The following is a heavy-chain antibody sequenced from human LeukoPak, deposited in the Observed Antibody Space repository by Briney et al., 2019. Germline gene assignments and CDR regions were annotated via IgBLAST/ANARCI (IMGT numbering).Heavy chain of an antibody. D-gene: IGHD1-26*01. J-gene: IGHJ4*02. CDR1: GYTFTSYG. CDR3: ARVTLKSTTTRFTLAGDYFDY. CDR2: ITTYNGDA. V-gene: IGHV1-18*01. Sequence: ASVEVSCKASGYTFTSYGITWVRQAPGQGLEWMGWITTYNGDANYAQNLQGRVTMTTDTSTSTAYMDLRSLRSDDTAVYYCARVTLKSTTTRFTLAGDYFDYWGQGTLVTVSS.